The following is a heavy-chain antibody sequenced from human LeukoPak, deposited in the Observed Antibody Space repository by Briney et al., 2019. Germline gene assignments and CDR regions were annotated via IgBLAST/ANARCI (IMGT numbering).Heavy chain of an antibody. CDR1: GYTFTSYY. J-gene: IGHJ4*02. CDR2: INPSGGSI. D-gene: IGHD6-6*01. Sequence: ASVKVSCKASGYTFTSYYMHWVRQAPGQGLERMGIINPSGGSISYAQKFQGRVTMTRDMSTSTVYMELSSLRSEDTAVYYCARDGGSQYSSSSGVDYWGQGTLVTVSS. CDR3: ARDGGSQYSSSSGVDY. V-gene: IGHV1-46*01.